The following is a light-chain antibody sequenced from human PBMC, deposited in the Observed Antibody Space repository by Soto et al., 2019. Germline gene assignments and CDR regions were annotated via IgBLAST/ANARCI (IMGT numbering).Light chain of an antibody. Sequence: QSALTQPASVSGSPGQSITISCTGNSSDVGGYNYVSWYQQHPGKAPKLMIYEVSNRPSGVSNRFSGSKSGNTASLTISGRQAEDEADYYCSSYTSSSRVFGTGTKLTVL. J-gene: IGLJ1*01. CDR1: SSDVGGYNY. CDR3: SSYTSSSRV. CDR2: EVS. V-gene: IGLV2-14*01.